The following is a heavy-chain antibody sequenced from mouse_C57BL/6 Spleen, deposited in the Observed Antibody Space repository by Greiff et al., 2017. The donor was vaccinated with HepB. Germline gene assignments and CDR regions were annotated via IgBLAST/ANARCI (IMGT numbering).Heavy chain of an antibody. D-gene: IGHD1-1*01. J-gene: IGHJ3*01. Sequence: EVKLMESGPELVKPGASVKISCKASGYSFTDYNMNWVKQSNGKSLEWIGVINPNYGTTSYNQKFKGKATLTVDQSSSTAYMQLNSLTSEDSAVYYCARREAYGSPAWFAYWGQGTLVTVSA. CDR2: INPNYGTT. CDR3: ARREAYGSPAWFAY. CDR1: GYSFTDYN. V-gene: IGHV1-39*01.